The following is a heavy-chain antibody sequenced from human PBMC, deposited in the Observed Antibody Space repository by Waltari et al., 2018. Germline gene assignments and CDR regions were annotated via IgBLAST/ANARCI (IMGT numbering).Heavy chain of an antibody. Sequence: EVQLLESGGGLVQPGGSLRLSCAASGFTFSSYAMSWVRQAPGKGLGGVAAIMGSGGSTYYADSVKGRFTISRDNSKNTLYLQMNSLRAEDTAVYYCAKLDVVVAATPSDYWGQGTLVTVSS. V-gene: IGHV3-23*01. CDR3: AKLDVVVAATPSDY. D-gene: IGHD2-15*01. CDR2: IMGSGGST. J-gene: IGHJ4*02. CDR1: GFTFSSYA.